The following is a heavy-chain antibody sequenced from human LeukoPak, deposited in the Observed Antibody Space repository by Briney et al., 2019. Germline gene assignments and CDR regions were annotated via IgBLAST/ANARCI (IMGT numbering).Heavy chain of an antibody. CDR2: IYYSGST. J-gene: IGHJ6*02. CDR1: GGSISSYY. Sequence: SETLSLTCTVSGGSISSYYWSWIRQPPGKGLEWIGYIYYSGSTNYNPSLKSRVTMSVDTSKNQFSLKLSSVTAADTAVYYCARLVVVPAAIGYYYYYGMDVWGQGTTVTVSS. V-gene: IGHV4-59*08. D-gene: IGHD2-2*02. CDR3: ARLVVVPAAIGYYYYYGMDV.